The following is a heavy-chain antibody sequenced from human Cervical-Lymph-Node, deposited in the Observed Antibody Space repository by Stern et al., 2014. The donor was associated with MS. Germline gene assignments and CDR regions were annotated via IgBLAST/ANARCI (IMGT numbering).Heavy chain of an antibody. CDR2: ISYDGSNK. CDR1: GFTFSLYG. V-gene: IGHV3-30*03. CDR3: VRGPFRWNAGYSFDY. J-gene: IGHJ4*02. Sequence: QVQLVQSGGGVVQPGRSLRLSCAPSGFTFSLYGIHWVRQAPGKGLEWVAVISYDGSNKYYGDSVKGRFTISRDNSKNTVYLQMDSLRVDDTAVYYCVRGPFRWNAGYSFDYWGQGTLVTVPS. D-gene: IGHD1-1*01.